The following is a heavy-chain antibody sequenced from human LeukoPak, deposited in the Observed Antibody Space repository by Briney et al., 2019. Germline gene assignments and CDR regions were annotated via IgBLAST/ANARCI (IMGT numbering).Heavy chain of an antibody. V-gene: IGHV3-23*01. CDR1: GFRFSDFA. Sequence: GGSLRLSCAASGFRFSDFAMSWVRQAPGKGLECVSVISASGGRTYSAESVKARFTISRDNSENTLYLQMNSLTADDTAVYYCAKGHSDFGTGFDLWGQGTLDSVS. J-gene: IGHJ4*02. CDR3: AKGHSDFGTGFDL. D-gene: IGHD4-17*01. CDR2: ISASGGRT.